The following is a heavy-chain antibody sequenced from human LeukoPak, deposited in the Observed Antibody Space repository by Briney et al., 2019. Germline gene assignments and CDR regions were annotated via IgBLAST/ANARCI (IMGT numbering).Heavy chain of an antibody. CDR3: AREGYDFWSGYYTYYFDY. CDR1: GYTFTGYF. V-gene: IGHV1-2*02. Sequence: ASVKVSCKASGYTFTGYFVHWVRQAPGQGPQWMGWVNTKSGGTYYAEKFQGRVTMTRDTSINTAYMELSSLRSDDTAVYYCAREGYDFWSGYYTYYFDYWGQGTLVTVSS. J-gene: IGHJ4*02. D-gene: IGHD3-3*01. CDR2: VNTKSGGT.